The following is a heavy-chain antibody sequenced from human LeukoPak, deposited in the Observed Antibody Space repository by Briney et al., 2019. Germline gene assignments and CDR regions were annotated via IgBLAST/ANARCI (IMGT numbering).Heavy chain of an antibody. CDR1: GGSISSGSYY. Sequence: SQTLSLTCTVSGGSISSGSYYWSWIRQPAGKGLEWIGRIYTSGSTNYNPSLKSRVTMSVDTSKNQFSLKLSSVTAADTAVYYCASSNWNDAFDIWGQGTMVSVSS. CDR3: ASSNWNDAFDI. D-gene: IGHD1-1*01. CDR2: IYTSGST. J-gene: IGHJ3*02. V-gene: IGHV4-61*02.